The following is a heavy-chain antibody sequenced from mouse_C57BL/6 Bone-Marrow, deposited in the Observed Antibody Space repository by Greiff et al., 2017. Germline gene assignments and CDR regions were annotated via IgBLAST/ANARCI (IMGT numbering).Heavy chain of an antibody. CDR2: IDPSDSYT. J-gene: IGHJ2*01. CDR1: GYTFTSYW. D-gene: IGHD1-1*01. Sequence: QVQLKQPGAELVMPGASVKLSCKDSGYTFTSYWMHWVKQRPGQGLEWIGEIDPSDSYTNYNQKFKGKSTLTVDKSSSTAYMQLSSLTSEDSAVYYCARDYGSSYAYYFDYWGQGTTLTVSS. CDR3: ARDYGSSYAYYFDY. V-gene: IGHV1-69*01.